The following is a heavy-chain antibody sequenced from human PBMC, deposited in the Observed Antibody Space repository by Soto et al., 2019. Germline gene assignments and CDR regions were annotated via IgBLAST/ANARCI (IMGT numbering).Heavy chain of an antibody. CDR2: LYYSGST. CDR3: VGSGYSPFDY. J-gene: IGHJ4*02. V-gene: IGHV4-39*01. D-gene: IGHD3-22*01. CDR1: GGTISSRSYY. Sequence: SETLSLTCTVSGGTISSRSYYWGWIRQPPGKGLEWIGSLYYSGSTYYNPSLKSRVTISVDTSKNQFSLKLSSVTAADTAVYYCVGSGYSPFDYWGQGTLVTVSS.